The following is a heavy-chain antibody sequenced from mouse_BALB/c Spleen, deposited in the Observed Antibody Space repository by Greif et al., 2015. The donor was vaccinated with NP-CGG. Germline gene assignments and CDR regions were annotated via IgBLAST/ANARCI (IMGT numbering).Heavy chain of an antibody. D-gene: IGHD1-2*01. CDR2: IDPANGNT. CDR3: ARGVRLPRYFDV. Sequence: EVMLVESGAELVKPGASVKLSCTASGFNIKDTYMHWVKQRPEQGLEWIGRIDPANGNTKYDPKFQGKATITADTSSNTAFLQLSSLTSEDPAVYYCARGVRLPRYFDVWGAGTTVTVSS. J-gene: IGHJ1*01. CDR1: GFNIKDTY. V-gene: IGHV14-3*02.